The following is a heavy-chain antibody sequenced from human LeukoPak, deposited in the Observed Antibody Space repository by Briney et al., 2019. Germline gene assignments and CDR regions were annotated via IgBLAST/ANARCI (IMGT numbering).Heavy chain of an antibody. CDR1: GFTFSSYA. V-gene: IGHV3-30*04. J-gene: IGHJ4*02. CDR2: ISYDGSNK. D-gene: IGHD2-8*01. CDR3: LMLTFARGPY. Sequence: PGRSLRLSCAASGFTFSSYAMHWVRQAPGKGLEWVAVISYDGSNKYYADSVKGRFTISRDNSKNTLYLQMNSLRAEDTAVYYSLMLTFARGPYWGQGTLVTVSS.